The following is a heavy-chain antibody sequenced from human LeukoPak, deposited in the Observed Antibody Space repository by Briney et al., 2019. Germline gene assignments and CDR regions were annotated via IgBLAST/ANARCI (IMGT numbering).Heavy chain of an antibody. J-gene: IGHJ4*02. CDR2: ISSSSYI. V-gene: IGHV3-21*01. CDR1: GFTFSSYS. Sequence: GGSLRLSCAASGFTFSSYSMNWVRQAPGKGLEWVSSISSSSYIYYADSVKGRFTISRDNAKNSLYLQMNSLRAEDTAVYYCARGAYDSSGCFDYWGQGTLVTVSS. D-gene: IGHD3-22*01. CDR3: ARGAYDSSGCFDY.